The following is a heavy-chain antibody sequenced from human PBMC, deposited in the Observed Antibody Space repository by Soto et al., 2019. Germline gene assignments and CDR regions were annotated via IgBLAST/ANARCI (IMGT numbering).Heavy chain of an antibody. Sequence: QVQLQQWGAGLLKPSETLSLTCGVSGASLSGVYWTWIRQTPGRGLEWIGEINHSGSAYYNPALGDRVTISVDTSTKQFYFSLTSVTAAATGRYYGARAFKGIIENTGWPKPYYYGLDVWAQGTAVIVSS. CDR2: INHSGSA. CDR3: ARAFKGIIENTGWPKPYYYGLDV. D-gene: IGHD6-19*01. V-gene: IGHV4-34*01. CDR1: GASLSGVY. J-gene: IGHJ6*02.